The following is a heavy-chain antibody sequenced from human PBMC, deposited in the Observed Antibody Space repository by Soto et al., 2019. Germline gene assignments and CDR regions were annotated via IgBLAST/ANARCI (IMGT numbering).Heavy chain of an antibody. CDR3: ARSLRATSPLTF. CDR1: GFTFTNYH. Sequence: GGSLRLSCEASGFTFTNYHMSWIRQAPGKGLEWVALISETGSHTAYAESVKGRFTISRDNARPSVFLQMNSLRSDDTAVYFCARSLRATSPLTFWGQGTPVTVSS. CDR2: ISETGSHT. D-gene: IGHD7-27*01. V-gene: IGHV3-11*06. J-gene: IGHJ4*02.